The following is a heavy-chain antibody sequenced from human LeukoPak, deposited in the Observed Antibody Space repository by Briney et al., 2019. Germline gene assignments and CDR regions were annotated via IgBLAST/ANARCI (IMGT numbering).Heavy chain of an antibody. CDR3: ARGDYDFWSGYYLP. CDR1: GGSISSSSYH. V-gene: IGHV4-39*01. J-gene: IGHJ5*02. Sequence: SETLSLTCTVSGGSISSSSYHWGWIRQPPGKGLEWNGSIYYSGSTYYNPSLKSRVTMSVDTSKNQFSLKLSSVTDADTAVYYCARGDYDFWSGYYLPWGQGTLVTVSS. CDR2: IYYSGST. D-gene: IGHD3-3*01.